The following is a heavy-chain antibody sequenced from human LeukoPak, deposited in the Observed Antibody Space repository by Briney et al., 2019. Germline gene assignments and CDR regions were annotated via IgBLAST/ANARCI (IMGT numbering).Heavy chain of an antibody. J-gene: IGHJ4*02. V-gene: IGHV3-23*01. CDR2: ISGRDDST. CDR1: GFTFSSYA. D-gene: IGHD6-19*01. CDR3: AKLVAVAGRNY. Sequence: GGSLRLSCAASGFTFSSYAMSWVRQAPGKGLVWVSAISGRDDSTYYTDSVKGRFTFSRDNSKNTLYLQMNSLRAEDTAVYYCAKLVAVAGRNYWGQGTLVTVSS.